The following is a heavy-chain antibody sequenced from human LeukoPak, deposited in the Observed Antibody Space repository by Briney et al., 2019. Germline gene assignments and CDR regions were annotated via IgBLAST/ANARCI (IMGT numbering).Heavy chain of an antibody. CDR1: GFTFSSYG. Sequence: QTGGSLRLSCAASGFTFSSYGMHWVRQAPGKGLEWVAVIWYDGSNKYYADSVKGRFTISRDNSKNTLYLQMNGLRAEDTAVYYCASGFSTAKDMGAFDIWGQGTMVTVSS. CDR2: IWYDGSNK. J-gene: IGHJ3*02. V-gene: IGHV3-33*01. CDR3: ASGFSTAKDMGAFDI. D-gene: IGHD5-18*01.